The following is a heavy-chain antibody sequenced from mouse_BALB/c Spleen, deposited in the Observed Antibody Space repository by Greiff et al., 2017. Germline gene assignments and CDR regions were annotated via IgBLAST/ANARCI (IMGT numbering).Heavy chain of an antibody. J-gene: IGHJ3*01. CDR1: GFTFSSYG. V-gene: IGHV5-6-3*01. CDR3: AGGNDGFSWFAY. D-gene: IGHD2-3*01. Sequence: EVNLVESGGGLVQPGGSLKLSCAASGFTFSSYGMSWVRQTPDKRLELVATINSNGGSTYYPDSVKGRFTISRDNAKNTMYLQMSSLKSEDTAMYYCAGGNDGFSWFAYWGQGTLVTVSA. CDR2: INSNGGST.